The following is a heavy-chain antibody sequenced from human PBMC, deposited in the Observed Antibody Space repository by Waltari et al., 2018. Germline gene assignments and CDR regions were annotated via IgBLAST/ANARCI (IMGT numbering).Heavy chain of an antibody. V-gene: IGHV4-4*02. Sequence: LGPGLVEPSGTLAPTCAVSGVFISDTYWWSWVRQAPGKGLAWIGQVRGSGKTNYNPSFASRVTVSLDTSTAQFSLKVTSATAAVTAVYYCARDRRRGLYLDSWGQGILVTVSP. CDR2: VRGSGKT. CDR1: GVFISDTYW. CDR3: ARDRRRGLYLDS. J-gene: IGHJ4*02.